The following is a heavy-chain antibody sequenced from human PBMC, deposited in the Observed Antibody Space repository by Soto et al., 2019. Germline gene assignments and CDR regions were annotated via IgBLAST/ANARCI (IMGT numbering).Heavy chain of an antibody. D-gene: IGHD5-12*01. CDR2: MNPNSGNT. J-gene: IGHJ6*02. V-gene: IGHV1-8*01. Sequence: EASVKVSCKASGYTFTSYDINWVRQATGQGLEWMGWMNPNSGNTGYAQKFQGRVTMTRNTSISTAYMELSSLRSEDTAVYYCARNLSRKWLRSDSGGMDVWGQGTTVTVSS. CDR3: ARNLSRKWLRSDSGGMDV. CDR1: GYTFTSYD.